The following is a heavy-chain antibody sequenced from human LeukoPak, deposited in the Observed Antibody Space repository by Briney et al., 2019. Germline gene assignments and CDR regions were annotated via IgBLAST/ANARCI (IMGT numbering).Heavy chain of an antibody. J-gene: IGHJ5*02. CDR3: ARDLGLLWFGEWGNWFDP. D-gene: IGHD3-10*01. Sequence: ASVKVSCKASGYTFTSYAMHLVRQAPGQRLEGMGWISAGNGNTKYSQKFQGRVTITRDTSASTAYMELSSLRSEDTAVYYCARDLGLLWFGEWGNWFDPWGQGTLVTVSS. CDR2: ISAGNGNT. V-gene: IGHV1-3*01. CDR1: GYTFTSYA.